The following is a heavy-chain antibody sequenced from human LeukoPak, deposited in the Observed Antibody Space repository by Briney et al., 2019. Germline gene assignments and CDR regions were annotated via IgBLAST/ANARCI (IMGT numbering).Heavy chain of an antibody. CDR1: GGSFSGYY. D-gene: IGHD2-2*01. V-gene: IGHV4-34*01. J-gene: IGHJ2*01. Sequence: PSETLSLTCAVYGGSFSGYYWSWLRPPPGKGLEWIGEINHSGSTNYNPSLKSRVTISVDTSKNQFSLKLSSVTAADTAVYYCARNPIVVVPAATPRYFDLWGRGTLVTVSS. CDR2: INHSGST. CDR3: ARNPIVVVPAATPRYFDL.